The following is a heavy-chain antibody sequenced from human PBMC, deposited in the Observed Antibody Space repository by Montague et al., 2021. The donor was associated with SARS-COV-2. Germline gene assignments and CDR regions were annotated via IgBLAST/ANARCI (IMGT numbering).Heavy chain of an antibody. CDR1: GGSISSSNW. J-gene: IGHJ6*02. Sequence: NPSLTCAVSGGSISSSNWWSWVRQPPGKGLEWIGEIYHSGSTKYNPSLRSRVTISVDKSKNQFSLKLSSVTAADTAVYYCARVDSSGWFGYYYYGMDVWGQGTTVTVSS. CDR2: IYHSGST. V-gene: IGHV4-4*02. D-gene: IGHD6-19*01. CDR3: ARVDSSGWFGYYYYGMDV.